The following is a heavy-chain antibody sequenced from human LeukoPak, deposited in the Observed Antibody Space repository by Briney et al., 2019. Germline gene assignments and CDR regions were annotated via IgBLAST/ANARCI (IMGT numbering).Heavy chain of an antibody. J-gene: IGHJ4*02. CDR1: GFTFSGSA. CDR3: TIAAAGTPLGVY. D-gene: IGHD6-13*01. V-gene: IGHV3-73*01. Sequence: GGSLRLSCAASGFTFSGSAMHWVRQASGEGLEWVGRIRSKANSYATAYAASVKGRFTISRDDSKNTAYLQMNSLKTEDTAVYYCTIAAAGTPLGVYWGQGTLVTVSS. CDR2: IRSKANSYAT.